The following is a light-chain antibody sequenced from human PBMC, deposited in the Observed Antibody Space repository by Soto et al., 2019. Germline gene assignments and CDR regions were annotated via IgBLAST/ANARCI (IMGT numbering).Light chain of an antibody. CDR2: DVG. Sequence: QSVLTQPASLSGSPGQSITISCTGTSSDVGGYNSVPWYQQHPGKAPKLVIYDVGNRPSGVSDRFSGSKSGNTASLTISGLQAEDEAEYYCSSYTSSSTYVFGAGTKVTVL. J-gene: IGLJ1*01. V-gene: IGLV2-14*01. CDR1: SSDVGGYNS. CDR3: SSYTSSSTYV.